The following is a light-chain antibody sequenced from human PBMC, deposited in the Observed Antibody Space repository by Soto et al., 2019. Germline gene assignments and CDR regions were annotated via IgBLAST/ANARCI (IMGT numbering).Light chain of an antibody. V-gene: IGKV1-39*01. J-gene: IGKJ4*01. CDR3: QQSSSPPLT. CDR2: AAS. CDR1: QSIGRF. Sequence: DIPISQSPSSLSASVGDRVTITCRASQSIGRFLNWYQQKPGKAPKLLIYAASSLQSGVPSRFSGSESGTRFTLTISSLQPEDFATYYCQQSSSPPLTFGGGTKVDIK.